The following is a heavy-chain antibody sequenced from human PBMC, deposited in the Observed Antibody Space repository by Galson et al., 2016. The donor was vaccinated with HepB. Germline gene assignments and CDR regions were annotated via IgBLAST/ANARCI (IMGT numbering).Heavy chain of an antibody. CDR3: AKELGVFDASDI. D-gene: IGHD3-3*02. J-gene: IGHJ3*02. CDR2: ISFNGGTN. CDR1: GFSFSDFG. V-gene: IGHV3-30*18. Sequence: SLRLSCAASGFSFSDFGMHWVRQAPGKGLEWVAAISFNGGTNKRAESLKGRISISRDNSKNTLYLEMSSLSADDTAVYYCAKELGVFDASDIWGQGTTVIVPS.